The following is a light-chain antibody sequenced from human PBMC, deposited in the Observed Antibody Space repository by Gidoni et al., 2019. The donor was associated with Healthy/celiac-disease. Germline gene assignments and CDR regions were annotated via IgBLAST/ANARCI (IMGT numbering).Light chain of an antibody. CDR1: SSDVGGYNH. CDR3: NSYTSSSTLYV. Sequence: QSALTQPASVSGSPGQSITISCTGTSSDVGGYNHVSWYQQHPGKAPKLIIYEVSYRPSGVSNRFSGSKSGNTASLSISGLQAEDEADYYCNSYTSSSTLYVFGTGTKVTVL. J-gene: IGLJ1*01. CDR2: EVS. V-gene: IGLV2-14*01.